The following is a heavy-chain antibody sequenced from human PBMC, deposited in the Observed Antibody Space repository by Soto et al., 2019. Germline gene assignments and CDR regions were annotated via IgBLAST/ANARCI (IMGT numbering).Heavy chain of an antibody. CDR3: ARDREGITIFGGIFDY. CDR2: IYYSGST. D-gene: IGHD3-3*01. CDR1: GGSISSSSYY. Sequence: SETLSLTCTVSGGSISSSSYYWGWIRQPPGKGLEWIGSIYYSGSTYYNPSLKSRVTISVDTSKNQFSLELSSVTAADTAVYYCARDREGITIFGGIFDYWGQGTLVTVSS. V-gene: IGHV4-39*01. J-gene: IGHJ4*02.